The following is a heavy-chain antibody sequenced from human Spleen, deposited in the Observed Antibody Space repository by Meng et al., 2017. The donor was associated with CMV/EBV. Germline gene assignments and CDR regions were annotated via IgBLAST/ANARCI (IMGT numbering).Heavy chain of an antibody. CDR1: GYDFIGYW. D-gene: IGHD6-6*01. Sequence: GESLKISCKASGYDFIGYWIGWVRQVPGKGLEWMGIIYPGDSGTRYSPSFQGQVIISADKSISTAYLQWSSLKASDTAMYYCARHLTSSSSSPFDYWGQGTLVTVSS. V-gene: IGHV5-51*01. CDR2: IYPGDSGT. J-gene: IGHJ4*02. CDR3: ARHLTSSSSSPFDY.